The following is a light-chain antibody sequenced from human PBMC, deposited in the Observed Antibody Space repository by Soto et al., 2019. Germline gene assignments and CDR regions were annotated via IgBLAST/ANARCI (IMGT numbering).Light chain of an antibody. Sequence: DIPMTQAPSTLSASIGDRVIITCRASQSISHWLAWYQQKPGKAPKLLISDASILESGVPSRFSGSTSGTEFTLTINSLQPDDFATYYCQQYHTYRTFGQGTKVEIK. CDR2: DAS. V-gene: IGKV1-5*01. CDR1: QSISHW. CDR3: QQYHTYRT. J-gene: IGKJ1*01.